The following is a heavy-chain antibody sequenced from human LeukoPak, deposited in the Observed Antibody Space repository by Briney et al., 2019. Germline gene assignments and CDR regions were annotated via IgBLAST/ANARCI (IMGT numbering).Heavy chain of an antibody. D-gene: IGHD5-24*01. CDR1: GYTFVNYD. Sequence: GASVKVSCKASGYTFVNYDINWVRQATGQGLEWMGWLNPNSGNTDYAQKFQGRVTITTNTSISTAYMELSSLIFEDTAVYFCARERDDYNDAFDIWGQGTIVTVSS. CDR2: LNPNSGNT. CDR3: ARERDDYNDAFDI. V-gene: IGHV1-8*03. J-gene: IGHJ3*02.